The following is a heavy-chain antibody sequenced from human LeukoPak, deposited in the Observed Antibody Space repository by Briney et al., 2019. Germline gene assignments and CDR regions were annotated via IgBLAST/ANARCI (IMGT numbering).Heavy chain of an antibody. J-gene: IGHJ5*02. D-gene: IGHD2-21*02. CDR1: GFTFSNYS. CDR3: ARVRICGGDCYSFDP. Sequence: GSLRLSCAASGFTFSNYSMNWVRQAPGKGLEWIGYIYYSGSTNYNPSLKSRVTISVDTSKNQFSLKLSSVTAADTAVYYCARVRICGGDCYSFDPWGQGTLVTVSS. CDR2: IYYSGST. V-gene: IGHV4-59*01.